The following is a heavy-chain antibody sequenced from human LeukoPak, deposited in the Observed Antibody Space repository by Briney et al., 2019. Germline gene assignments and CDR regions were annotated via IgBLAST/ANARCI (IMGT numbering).Heavy chain of an antibody. CDR2: ISSSGSTI. Sequence: QPGGSLRLSCAASGFTFSSYEMIWVRQAPGKGLEWVSYISSSGSTIYYADSVKGRFTISRDNAKNSLYLQMNSLRAEDTAVYYCARGRVAGPNWFDPWGQGTLVTVSS. CDR3: ARGRVAGPNWFDP. CDR1: GFTFSSYE. V-gene: IGHV3-48*03. J-gene: IGHJ5*02. D-gene: IGHD6-19*01.